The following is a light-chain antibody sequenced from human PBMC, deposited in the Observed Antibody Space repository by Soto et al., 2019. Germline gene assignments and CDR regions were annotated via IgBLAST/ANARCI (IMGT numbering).Light chain of an antibody. CDR1: PSVTNF. J-gene: IGKJ4*01. V-gene: IGKV3-11*01. Sequence: EIVLTQSPATLSLSPGERATLSCRASPSVTNFLAWYQQKPGQAPRLLIHGASSRATGIPARFSGSGSGTDFTLTISSLEPEDFAVYYCQQRSNWPLTFGGGTKVDIK. CDR2: GAS. CDR3: QQRSNWPLT.